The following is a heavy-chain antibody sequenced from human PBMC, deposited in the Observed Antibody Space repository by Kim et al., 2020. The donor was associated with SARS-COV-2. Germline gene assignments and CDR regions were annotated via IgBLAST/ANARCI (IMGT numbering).Heavy chain of an antibody. D-gene: IGHD3-16*01. CDR1: GFTFSSSG. V-gene: IGHV3-33*01. Sequence: GGSLRLSCAASGFTFSSSGMHWVRQAPGKGLEWVAVIWYDGSNYSYADFVKGRFTISSDNSNYTLYLQMHSQSAEATAAYYCARDPAPDTTFSGMD. CDR2: IWYDGSNY. J-gene: IGHJ6*01. CDR3: ARDPAPDTTFSGMD.